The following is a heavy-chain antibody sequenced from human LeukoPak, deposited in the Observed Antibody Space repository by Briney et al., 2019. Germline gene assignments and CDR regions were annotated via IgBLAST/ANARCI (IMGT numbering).Heavy chain of an antibody. CDR2: LYSDGNT. V-gene: IGHV3-53*01. D-gene: IGHD1-14*01. CDR3: ARGVEPLASNTLAY. CDR1: GFTVITND. Sequence: GGSLRLSCAASGFTVITNDMTWVRQAPGKGLECVSVLYSDGNTKYADSVQGRFTISRDNSKNTLYLEMNSLSPDDTAVYYCARGVEPLASNTLAYWGQGTLVTVSS. J-gene: IGHJ4*02.